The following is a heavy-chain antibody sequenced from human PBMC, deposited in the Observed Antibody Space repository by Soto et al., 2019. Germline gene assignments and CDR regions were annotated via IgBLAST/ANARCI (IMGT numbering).Heavy chain of an antibody. J-gene: IGHJ4*02. D-gene: IGHD2-15*01. CDR2: IKSDGSST. V-gene: IGHV3-74*01. CDR3: AREACSGGNCFYFGPDS. CDR1: GITFSSYW. Sequence: EVQLVESGGGLVQPGGSLRLSCAASGITFSSYWMHWVRQAPGKGLVWVSRIKSDGSSTSYADSVKGRFTISRDNAKKTLYLQRNSLRAEDTAGYYCAREACSGGNCFYFGPDSGGQGTLVTVSS.